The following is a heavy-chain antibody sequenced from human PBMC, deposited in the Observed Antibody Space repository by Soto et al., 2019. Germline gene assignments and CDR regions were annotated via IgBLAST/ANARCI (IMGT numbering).Heavy chain of an antibody. CDR1: GGSISSGGYY. CDR3: ARDRGGGSYPLSWFDP. Sequence: SETLSVTCTVSGGSISSGGYYWSWIRQHPGKGLEWIGYIYYSGSTYYNPSLKSRVTISVDTSKNQFSLKLSSVTAADTAVYYCARDRGGGSYPLSWFDPWGQVTLVPLST. J-gene: IGHJ5*02. D-gene: IGHD1-26*01. CDR2: IYYSGST. V-gene: IGHV4-31*03.